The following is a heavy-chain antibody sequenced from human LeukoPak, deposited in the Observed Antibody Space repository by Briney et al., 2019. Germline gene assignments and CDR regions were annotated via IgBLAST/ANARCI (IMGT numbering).Heavy chain of an antibody. J-gene: IGHJ4*02. V-gene: IGHV3-23*01. CDR2: ISGSGDST. Sequence: AGGSLRLFCAASGFTFSSYAMSWVRQAPGKGLEWVSGISGSGDSTYYADSVKGRFTISRDNSKNTLYLQMNSLRAEDTAVYFCARRSGVAVAGAFDYWGQGTLVTVSS. CDR1: GFTFSSYA. CDR3: ARRSGVAVAGAFDY. D-gene: IGHD6-19*01.